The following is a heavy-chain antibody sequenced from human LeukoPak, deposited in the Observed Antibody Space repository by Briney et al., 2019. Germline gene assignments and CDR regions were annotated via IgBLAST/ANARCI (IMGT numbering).Heavy chain of an antibody. CDR2: ISYDGSNK. D-gene: IGHD1-1*01. V-gene: IGHV3-30*18. J-gene: IGHJ6*03. CDR1: GFTFSSYG. Sequence: GRSLRLSCGASGFTFSSYGMHWVRQAPGKGVEWVAIISYDGSNKYYVDSVKGRSTISRDNSKNTLYLQMNSLTAEDAAVYYCAKEAWTKGYYYYYYMDVWGKGTTVTVSS. CDR3: AKEAWTKGYYYYYYMDV.